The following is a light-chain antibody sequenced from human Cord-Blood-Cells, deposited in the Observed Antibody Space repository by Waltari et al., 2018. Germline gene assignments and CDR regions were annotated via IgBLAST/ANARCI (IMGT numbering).Light chain of an antibody. V-gene: IGLV2-14*01. CDR3: SSYTSSSTL. CDR1: SSDVGGYNY. J-gene: IGLJ2*01. Sequence: QSALTQSASVSGSPGQSITISCTGTSSDVGGYNYVSWYQQHPDKAPKLMIYDVSNRPSGVSNRFSGSKSGNTASLTISGLQAEDEADYYCSSYTSSSTLFGGGTKLTVL. CDR2: DVS.